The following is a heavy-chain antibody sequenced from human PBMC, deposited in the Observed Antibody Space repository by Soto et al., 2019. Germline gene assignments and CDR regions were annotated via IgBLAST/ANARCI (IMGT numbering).Heavy chain of an antibody. CDR1: GHTFTSYG. CDR2: ISAYNANT. Sequence: ASVKVSCKASGHTFTSYGITWVRQAPGHGLEWMGWISAYNANTNYAQKLQGRVNMTTDTSTSTVYMELRSLRSDDTAVYYCASPRGYSYGLGYWGQGTLVTVSS. D-gene: IGHD5-18*01. CDR3: ASPRGYSYGLGY. J-gene: IGHJ4*02. V-gene: IGHV1-18*01.